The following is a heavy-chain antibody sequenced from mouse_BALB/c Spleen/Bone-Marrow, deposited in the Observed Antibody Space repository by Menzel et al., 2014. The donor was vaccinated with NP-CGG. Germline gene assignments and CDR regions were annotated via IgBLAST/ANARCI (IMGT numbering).Heavy chain of an antibody. Sequence: VQLQESRAELVKPGASVKLSCKASGYSFTSYWMHWVKQRPGQGLEWIGEISPSNGRSNYNEKFKSKATLTVDKSSSTAYMQLSSLTSEDTAVYFCANLGRYAMDYWGQGTSVTVSS. CDR2: ISPSNGRS. V-gene: IGHV1S81*02. CDR1: GYSFTSYW. J-gene: IGHJ4*01. D-gene: IGHD3-1*01. CDR3: ANLGRYAMDY.